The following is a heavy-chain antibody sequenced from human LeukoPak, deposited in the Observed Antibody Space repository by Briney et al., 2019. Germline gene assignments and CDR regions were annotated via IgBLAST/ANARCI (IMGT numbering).Heavy chain of an antibody. CDR2: VYDSGST. CDR3: ARSYSSARCDY. D-gene: IGHD6-19*01. J-gene: IGHJ4*02. CDR1: GGSISSYY. Sequence: SETLSLTCTVSGGSISSYYWSWIRQPPGKGLEWIGYVYDSGSTKYNPSLKSRVTISVDTPKNQFSLKLSSVTAADTAVYFCARSYSSARCDYWGQGILVTVSS. V-gene: IGHV4-59*01.